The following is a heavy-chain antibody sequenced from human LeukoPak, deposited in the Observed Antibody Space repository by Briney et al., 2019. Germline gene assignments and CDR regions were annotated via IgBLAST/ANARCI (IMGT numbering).Heavy chain of an antibody. CDR2: ISSSGSTI. CDR1: GFTFSSYE. V-gene: IGHV3-48*03. CDR3: ARKYGSGSYYYMDV. J-gene: IGHJ6*03. D-gene: IGHD3-10*01. Sequence: GGSLRLSCAASGFTFSSYEMNWVRQAPGKGLEWVSYISSSGSTIYYADSVKGRFTISRDNDKNSLYLQMNSLRAEDTAVYYCARKYGSGSYYYMDVWGKGTTVTVSS.